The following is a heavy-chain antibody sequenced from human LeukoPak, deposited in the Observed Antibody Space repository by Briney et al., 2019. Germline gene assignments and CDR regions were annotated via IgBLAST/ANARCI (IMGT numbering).Heavy chain of an antibody. CDR1: GGTFSSYA. CDR3: ARDSSSWYDSGYYYGMDV. V-gene: IGHV1-69*04. Sequence: GASVKVSFKASGGTFSSYAISWVRQAPGQGLEWMGSIIPILGIANYAQKFQGRVTITADKSTSTAYMELSSLRSEDTAVYYCARDSSSWYDSGYYYGMDVWGQGTTVTVSS. CDR2: IIPILGIA. D-gene: IGHD6-13*01. J-gene: IGHJ6*02.